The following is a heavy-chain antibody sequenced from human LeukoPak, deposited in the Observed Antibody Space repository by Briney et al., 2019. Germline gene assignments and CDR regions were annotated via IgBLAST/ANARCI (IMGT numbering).Heavy chain of an antibody. CDR3: ARGAMAGKMSWFDP. V-gene: IGHV4-39*01. D-gene: IGHD6-19*01. CDR2: IYCSGST. J-gene: IGHJ5*02. Sequence: SETLSLTCSVSGGSISSSGYYWGWIRQPPGKGLEWIGTIYCSGSTYYNPSLKSRVTTSVDTSKNQFSLKLSSVTAADTAVYYCARGAMAGKMSWFDPWGQGTLVTVSS. CDR1: GGSISSSGYY.